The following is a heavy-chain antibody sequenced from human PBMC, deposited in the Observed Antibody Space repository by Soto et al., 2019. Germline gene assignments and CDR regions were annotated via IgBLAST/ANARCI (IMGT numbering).Heavy chain of an antibody. CDR1: GFTFSSYA. CDR2: ISGSGGST. CDR3: AKPTTGSGSYSSYAFDI. V-gene: IGHV3-23*01. J-gene: IGHJ3*02. Sequence: LRLSCAASGFTFSSYAMSWVRQAPGKGLEWVSAISGSGGSTYYADSVKGRFTISRDNSKNTLYLQMNSLRAEDTAVYYCAKPTTGSGSYSSYAFDIWGQGTMVTVSS. D-gene: IGHD1-26*01.